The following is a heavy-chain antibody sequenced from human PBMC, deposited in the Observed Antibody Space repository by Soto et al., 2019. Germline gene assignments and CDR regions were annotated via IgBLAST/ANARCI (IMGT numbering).Heavy chain of an antibody. Sequence: EVQLVESGGGLVQPGGSLRLSCAASGFTFSLYSISWVRQAPGKGLEWVSYISRSSTGIHYADSVKGRFTISRDDATNSMHLQMNSLRDGDTAVYYCAGAVTWGLDVWGQGTTVSISS. J-gene: IGHJ6*02. D-gene: IGHD3-16*01. V-gene: IGHV3-48*02. CDR2: ISRSSTGI. CDR1: GFTFSLYS. CDR3: AGAVTWGLDV.